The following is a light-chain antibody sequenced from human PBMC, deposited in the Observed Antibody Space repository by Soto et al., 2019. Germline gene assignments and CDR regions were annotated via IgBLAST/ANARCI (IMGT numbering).Light chain of an antibody. V-gene: IGLV2-23*01. CDR2: EGS. CDR1: SSDVGYYNL. J-gene: IGLJ2*01. Sequence: QSVLTQPASVSGSPGQSITISCTGTSSDVGYYNLVSWYQQHPGKAPKLMIYEGSKRPSGVSHRFSGSKSGNTASLTISGLQADDEADYYCCSYAGSSIHVVFGGGTKRTVL. CDR3: CSYAGSSIHVV.